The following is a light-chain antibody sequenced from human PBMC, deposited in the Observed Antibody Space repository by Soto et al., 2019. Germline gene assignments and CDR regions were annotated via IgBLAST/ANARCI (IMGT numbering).Light chain of an antibody. Sequence: DIQMTQSPSSVSASVGDRVTITCRASQGISSWLAWYQQKPGKAPKLLIYDASNLETGVPSRFSGSGSGTDFTFTISSLQPDDFATYYCQQYNIYSWTFGQGTKVDIK. V-gene: IGKV1D-16*01. CDR2: DAS. CDR3: QQYNIYSWT. J-gene: IGKJ1*01. CDR1: QGISSW.